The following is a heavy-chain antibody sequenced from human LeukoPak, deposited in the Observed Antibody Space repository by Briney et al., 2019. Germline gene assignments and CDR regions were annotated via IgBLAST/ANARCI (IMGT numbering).Heavy chain of an antibody. CDR1: GFTFRSYE. J-gene: IGHJ4*02. CDR3: ARGFGPCDY. CDR2: ISSGDATT. D-gene: IGHD3/OR15-3a*01. Sequence: GGSLRLSCVASGFTFRSYEMNWVRQAPGKGLEWVSYISSGDATTYYRDSVKGRFTISRDDAKNSLYLQMDSLRAEDTAVYYCARGFGPCDYWGQGTLVTVSS. V-gene: IGHV3-48*03.